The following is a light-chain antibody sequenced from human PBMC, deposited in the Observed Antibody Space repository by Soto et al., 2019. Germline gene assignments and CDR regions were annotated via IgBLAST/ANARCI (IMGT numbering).Light chain of an antibody. Sequence: EIVLTQSPGTLSLSPGGRATLSCRASQSVSRYLAWYQQNPGQAPRLLLYAASTRAPGIPDRFSGSWSGAEFTLTICSVEAEDFAVYYCQHYGASRTFGQGTKVEI. V-gene: IGKV3-20*01. J-gene: IGKJ1*01. CDR2: AAS. CDR1: QSVSRY. CDR3: QHYGASRT.